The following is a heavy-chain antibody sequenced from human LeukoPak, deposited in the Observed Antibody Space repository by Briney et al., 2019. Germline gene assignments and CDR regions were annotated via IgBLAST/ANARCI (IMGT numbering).Heavy chain of an antibody. J-gene: IGHJ6*02. CDR2: ISYDGSNK. CDR1: GFTFSSYG. Sequence: GGSLRLSCAASGFTFSSYGMHWVRQAPGKGLGWVAVISYDGSNKYYADSVKGRFTISRDNSKNTLYLQMNSLRAEDTAVYYCARDSSSWTTYGMDVWGQGTTVTVSS. V-gene: IGHV3-30*03. D-gene: IGHD6-13*01. CDR3: ARDSSSWTTYGMDV.